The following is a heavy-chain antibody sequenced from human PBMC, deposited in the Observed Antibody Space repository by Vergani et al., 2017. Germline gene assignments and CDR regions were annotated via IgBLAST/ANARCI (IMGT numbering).Heavy chain of an antibody. D-gene: IGHD1-1*01. Sequence: QVHLVESGGGVVQPGRSLRLSCVVSGFTSSYYGMHWVRQAPGKGLEWVAVISDDGTQKYYADSVKGRFTISRDNSKSTRYLQMNSLRTEDTAVYYCATKSCGTPGCQRGYFREWGQGTLVTVSS. CDR1: GFTSSYYG. CDR2: ISDDGTQK. CDR3: ATKSCGTPGCQRGYFRE. V-gene: IGHV3-30*03. J-gene: IGHJ1*01.